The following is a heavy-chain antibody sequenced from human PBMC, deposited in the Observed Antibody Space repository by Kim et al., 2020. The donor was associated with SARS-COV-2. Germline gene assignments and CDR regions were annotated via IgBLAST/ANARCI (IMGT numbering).Heavy chain of an antibody. Sequence: ASVKVSCKASGYTFTGYYMHWVRPAPGHGLEWMGRINPNSGGTNYAQKFQGRVTITRDTSISTAYMELSRLRSDDRAVYFCAVEPGTTSQGIAAAGYRCYYYCGYMDVWGKGATVT. CDR2: INPNSGGT. CDR3: AVEPGTTSQGIAAAGYRCYYYCGYMDV. V-gene: IGHV1-2*06. D-gene: IGHD6-13*01. CDR1: GYTFTGYY. J-gene: IGHJ6*03.